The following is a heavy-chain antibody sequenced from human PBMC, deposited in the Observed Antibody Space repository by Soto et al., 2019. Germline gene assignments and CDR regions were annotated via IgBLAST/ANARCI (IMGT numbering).Heavy chain of an antibody. V-gene: IGHV4-59*01. CDR2: IYYNGVT. CDR3: ARGGKYYYDNTGPFYFEH. CDR1: GGSISNYY. Sequence: PSETLSLTCTVSGGSISNYYWSWIRQPPGNELEWIAYIYYNGVTNYNPSLKSRVTISVDTSRNQFSLTLTSVTAADTAVYYCARGGKYYYDNTGPFYFEHWGQGTLVTVSS. D-gene: IGHD3-22*01. J-gene: IGHJ4*02.